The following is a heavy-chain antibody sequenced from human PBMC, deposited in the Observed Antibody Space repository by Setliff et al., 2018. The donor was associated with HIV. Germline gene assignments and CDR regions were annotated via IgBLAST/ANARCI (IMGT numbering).Heavy chain of an antibody. CDR1: GYTFTNYY. Sequence: GASVKVSCKASGYTFTNYYMHWVRQAPGQGLEWMGIINPSVDSRTYAQKFQGRVTMTRDTSTSTVYMELSSLRSEDTAVYYCARGDTELRYFDWPRAGVDFCGQGTLVTVSS. J-gene: IGHJ4*02. V-gene: IGHV1-46*01. CDR2: INPSVDSR. CDR3: ARGDTELRYFDWPRAGVDF. D-gene: IGHD3-9*01.